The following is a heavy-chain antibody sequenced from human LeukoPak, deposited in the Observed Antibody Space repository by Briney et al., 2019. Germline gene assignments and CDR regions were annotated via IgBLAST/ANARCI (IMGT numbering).Heavy chain of an antibody. D-gene: IGHD4-17*01. CDR1: GFTFSTYA. Sequence: PGRSLRLSCAASGFTFSTYAMHWVRQAPGKGLEWEAVIWSDSTSKYYADSVRGRFTISRDNSKNTLYLQMSSLRAEDTAMYYCARDRLTTVTTFHFDYWGQGTLVTVSS. J-gene: IGHJ4*02. V-gene: IGHV3-33*01. CDR2: IWSDSTSK. CDR3: ARDRLTTVTTFHFDY.